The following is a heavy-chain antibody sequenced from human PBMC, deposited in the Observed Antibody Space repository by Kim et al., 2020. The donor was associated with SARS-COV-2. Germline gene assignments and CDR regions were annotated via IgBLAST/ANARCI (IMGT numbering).Heavy chain of an antibody. CDR3: AKGGADYSTERFDF. J-gene: IGHJ3*01. CDR1: GFTFSSYA. D-gene: IGHD4-4*01. CDR2: ISGGGGTT. V-gene: IGHV3-23*01. Sequence: GGSLRLSCAATGFTFSSYAMNWVRQAPGKGLEWVSHISGGGGTTYYADSVKGRFTISRDNSKNTLNLQMNSLRGEDTAVYYCAKGGADYSTERFDFWGQGTLVTVSS.